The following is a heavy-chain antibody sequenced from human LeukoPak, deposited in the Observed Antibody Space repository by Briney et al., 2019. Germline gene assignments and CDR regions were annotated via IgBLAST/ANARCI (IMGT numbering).Heavy chain of an antibody. J-gene: IGHJ4*02. CDR3: ARYSGSYSGFDY. Sequence: SETLSLTCTVSGGSISSYYWSWIRQPPGKGLEWIGYIYYRGSINYNPSLKSRVTISVDTSKNQFSLKLRSVTAADTAVYYCARYSGSYSGFDYWGQGTLVTVAS. CDR2: IYYRGSI. D-gene: IGHD1-26*01. CDR1: GGSISSYY. V-gene: IGHV4-59*08.